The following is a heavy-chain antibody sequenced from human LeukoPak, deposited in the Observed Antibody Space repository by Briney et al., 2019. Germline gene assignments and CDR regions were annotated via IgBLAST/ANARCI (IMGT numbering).Heavy chain of an antibody. CDR1: GFTFSSYG. J-gene: IGHJ3*02. CDR2: IRYDGSNK. Sequence: GGSPRLSCAASGFTFSSYGMHWVRQAPGKGLEWVAFIRYDGSNKYYADSVKGRFTISRDNSKNTLYLQMNSLRAEDTAVYYCAKNPEPRGYSYAPDAFDIWGQGTMVTVSS. D-gene: IGHD5-18*01. V-gene: IGHV3-30*02. CDR3: AKNPEPRGYSYAPDAFDI.